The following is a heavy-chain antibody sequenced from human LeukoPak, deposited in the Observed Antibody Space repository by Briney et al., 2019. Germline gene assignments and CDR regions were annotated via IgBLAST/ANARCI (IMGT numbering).Heavy chain of an antibody. J-gene: IGHJ4*02. CDR1: GLDFSTSW. Sequence: GGSLRLSCVASGLDFSTSWMSWVRQSPGKGLEWVASIKKDGSEKYYRDSVKGRFTISRDNSKNTLYLQMNSLRAEDTAVYYCAKKHDSSGYYFDYWGQGTLVTVSS. CDR3: AKKHDSSGYYFDY. D-gene: IGHD3-22*01. V-gene: IGHV3-7*01. CDR2: IKKDGSEK.